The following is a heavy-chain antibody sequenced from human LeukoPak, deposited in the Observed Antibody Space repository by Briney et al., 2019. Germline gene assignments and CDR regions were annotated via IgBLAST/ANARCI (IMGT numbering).Heavy chain of an antibody. V-gene: IGHV1-2*02. Sequence: ASVKVPCKASGYTFTGYYMHWVGQAPGQGLEWMGWVNPNSGGPNYAPQLQGRGTMTRDTSISTAYMALSSLRSEDTAVYYWAREGSLSGYDFSYYYYMDVWGKGTTVTVSS. CDR2: VNPNSGGP. CDR1: GYTFTGYY. CDR3: AREGSLSGYDFSYYYYMDV. D-gene: IGHD5-12*01. J-gene: IGHJ6*03.